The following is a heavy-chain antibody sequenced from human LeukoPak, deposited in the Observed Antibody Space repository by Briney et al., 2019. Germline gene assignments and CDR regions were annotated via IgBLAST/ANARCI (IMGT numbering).Heavy chain of an antibody. CDR2: INPSGGGT. CDR1: GYTFTNYY. CDR3: AREIGPRQLHLWGSAFDY. Sequence: ASVKVSCKASGYTFTNYYMHWVRQAPRQGLEWMGIINPSGGGTSYAQKFQGRLTMTRDTSTTTVYMELSSLRSEDTAMYYCAREIGPRQLHLWGSAFDYWGQGTLVTVSS. V-gene: IGHV1-46*01. D-gene: IGHD5-18*01. J-gene: IGHJ4*02.